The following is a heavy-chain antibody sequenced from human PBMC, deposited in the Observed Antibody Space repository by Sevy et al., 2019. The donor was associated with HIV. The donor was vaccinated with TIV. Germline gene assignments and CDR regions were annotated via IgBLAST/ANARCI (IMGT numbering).Heavy chain of an antibody. CDR2: IYYSGST. CDR3: ASFIAAAGTEWFDP. J-gene: IGHJ5*02. D-gene: IGHD6-13*01. CDR1: GGSISSYY. V-gene: IGHV4-59*01. Sequence: SETLSLTCTVSGGSISSYYWSWIRQPPGKGLEWIGYIYYSGSTNYNPSLKSRVTISVDTSKNQFSLKLSSVTAADTAVYYCASFIAAAGTEWFDPWGQEPWSPSPQ.